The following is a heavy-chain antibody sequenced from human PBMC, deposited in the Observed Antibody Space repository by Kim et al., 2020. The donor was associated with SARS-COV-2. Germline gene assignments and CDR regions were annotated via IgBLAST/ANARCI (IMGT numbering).Heavy chain of an antibody. J-gene: IGHJ4*02. CDR3: ARDKGISTWPLDF. CDR2: INTHSGNP. Sequence: ASVKVSCKTSGYSFTSYAINWVRQAPGQGLEWMGWINTHSGNPTYGQDFTGRFVFSLDTSARTSFLEISSLRTEDTGVYYCARDKGISTWPLDFWGQGTLVSVSS. V-gene: IGHV7-4-1*02. CDR1: GYSFTSYA. D-gene: IGHD2-2*01.